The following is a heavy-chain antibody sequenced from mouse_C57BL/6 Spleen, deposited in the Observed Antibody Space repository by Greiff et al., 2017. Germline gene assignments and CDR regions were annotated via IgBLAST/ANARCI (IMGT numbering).Heavy chain of an antibody. D-gene: IGHD1-1*01. CDR2: IYPGDGDT. V-gene: IGHV1-82*01. CDR3: ARDYGSSYYAVDY. CDR1: GYAFSSSW. Sequence: VQLQQSGPELVKPGASVKISCKASGYAFSSSWMNWVKQRPGKGLEWIGRIYPGDGDTNYNGKFKGKATLTADKSSSTAYMQLSSLTSEDSAVYFCARDYGSSYYAVDYWGQGTSVTVSS. J-gene: IGHJ4*01.